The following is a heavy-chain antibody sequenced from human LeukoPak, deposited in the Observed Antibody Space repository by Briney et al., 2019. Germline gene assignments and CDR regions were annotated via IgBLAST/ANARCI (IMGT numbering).Heavy chain of an antibody. D-gene: IGHD3-22*01. Sequence: PGGSLRLSCAASGFTFSSYWMHWVRQAPGKGLVWVSRINSDESSTSYADSVKGRFTISRDNAENTLYLQMNSLRAEDTAVYYCARGGGLYYYDSSGYNYWGQGTLVTVSS. CDR1: GFTFSSYW. CDR3: ARGGGLYYYDSSGYNY. J-gene: IGHJ4*02. V-gene: IGHV3-74*01. CDR2: INSDESST.